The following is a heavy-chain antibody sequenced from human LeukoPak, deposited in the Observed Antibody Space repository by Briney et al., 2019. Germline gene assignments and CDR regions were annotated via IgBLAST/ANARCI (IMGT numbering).Heavy chain of an antibody. Sequence: PGGSLRLSCAASGFTFSSYWMSWVRQAPGKGLEWVANIKQDGSEKYYVDSVKGRFTISRDNAKNSLYLQMNSLGAEDTAVYYCARDRSSSWYYYYGMGVWGQGTTVTVSS. V-gene: IGHV3-7*01. D-gene: IGHD6-13*01. J-gene: IGHJ6*02. CDR2: IKQDGSEK. CDR3: ARDRSSSWYYYYGMGV. CDR1: GFTFSSYW.